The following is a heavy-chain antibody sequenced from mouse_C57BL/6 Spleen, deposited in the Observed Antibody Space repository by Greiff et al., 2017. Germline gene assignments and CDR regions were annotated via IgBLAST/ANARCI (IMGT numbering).Heavy chain of an antibody. J-gene: IGHJ2*01. V-gene: IGHV1-19*01. D-gene: IGHD1-1*01. Sequence: EVQLQQSGPVLVKPGASVKMSCKASGYTFTDYYMNWVKQSHGKSLEWIGVINPYNGGTSYNQKFKGKATLTVDKSSSTAYMELNSLTSEDSAVYYCARYYYGSSYDYFDDWGQGTTLTVSS. CDR1: GYTFTDYY. CDR2: INPYNGGT. CDR3: ARYYYGSSYDYFDD.